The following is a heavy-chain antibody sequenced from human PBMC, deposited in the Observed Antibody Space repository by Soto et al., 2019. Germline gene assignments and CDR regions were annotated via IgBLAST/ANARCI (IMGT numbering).Heavy chain of an antibody. J-gene: IGHJ4*02. Sequence: PSETLSLTCTVSGGSISSYYWSWIRQPPGKGLEWIGYIYYSGSTNYNPSLKSRVTISVDTSKNQFSLKLSSVTAADTAVYYCARSRGSSGELLKGGEYYFDYWGQGTLVTVSS. CDR2: IYYSGST. V-gene: IGHV4-59*01. CDR3: ARSRGSSGELLKGGEYYFDY. CDR1: GGSISSYY. D-gene: IGHD1-26*01.